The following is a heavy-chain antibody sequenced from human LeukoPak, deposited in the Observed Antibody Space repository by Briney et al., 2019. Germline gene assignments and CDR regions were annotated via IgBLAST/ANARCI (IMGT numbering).Heavy chain of an antibody. D-gene: IGHD3-10*01. V-gene: IGHV4-39*01. CDR3: ARQKKTYYYGSGSYYNGGEGEFDY. Sequence: WVRQAPGKGLEWIGSIYYSGSTYYNPSLKSRVTISVDTSKNQFSLKLSSVTAADTAVYYCARQKKTYYYGSGSYYNGGEGEFDYWGQGTLVTVSS. J-gene: IGHJ4*02. CDR2: IYYSGST.